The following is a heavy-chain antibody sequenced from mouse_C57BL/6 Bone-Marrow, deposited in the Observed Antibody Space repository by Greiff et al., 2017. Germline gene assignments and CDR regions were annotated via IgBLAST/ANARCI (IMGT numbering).Heavy chain of an antibody. J-gene: IGHJ2*01. V-gene: IGHV1-53*01. Sequence: QVPLQQPGTELVKPGASVKLSCKASGYTFTSYWMHWVKQRPGQGLEWIGNINPSNGGTNYNEKFKSKATLTVDKSSSTAYMQLSSLTSEDSAVYYCARVDGYLYYFDYWGQGTTLTVSS. D-gene: IGHD2-3*01. CDR2: INPSNGGT. CDR3: ARVDGYLYYFDY. CDR1: GYTFTSYW.